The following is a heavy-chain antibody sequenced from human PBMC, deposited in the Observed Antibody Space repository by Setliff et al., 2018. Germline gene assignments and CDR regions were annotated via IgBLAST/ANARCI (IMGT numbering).Heavy chain of an antibody. J-gene: IGHJ6*03. Sequence: PSETLSLTCTVSGASISSGTYYWGWVRQPPGKGLEWIGRIHYLGTTYSNASLASRLTMSVDTSKNQFSLTLSSVTAADTAVYYCARMSGFLYMDVWGKGTTVTVSS. D-gene: IGHD3-3*01. CDR3: ARMSGFLYMDV. CDR2: IHYLGTT. V-gene: IGHV4-39*01. CDR1: GASISSGTYY.